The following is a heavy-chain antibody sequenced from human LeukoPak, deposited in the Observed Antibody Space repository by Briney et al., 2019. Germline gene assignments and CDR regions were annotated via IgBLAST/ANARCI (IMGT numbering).Heavy chain of an antibody. CDR1: GFTFSSYA. V-gene: IGHV3-23*01. J-gene: IGHJ4*02. CDR2: ISGSGGST. Sequence: GGSLRLSCAASGFTFSSYAMSWVRQAPGKGLEWVSAISGSGGSTYYADSVKGRFTISRDNSKNTLYLQMNSLRAEDTAVYYCAKTIFGVVIGPLDYWGQGTLVTVSS. CDR3: AKTIFGVVIGPLDY. D-gene: IGHD3-3*01.